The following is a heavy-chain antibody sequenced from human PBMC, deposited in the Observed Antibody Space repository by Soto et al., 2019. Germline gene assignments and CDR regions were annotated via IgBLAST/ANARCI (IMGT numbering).Heavy chain of an antibody. Sequence: QVQLQQWGAGLLKPSETLSLTCAVYGGSFSGYYWSWIRQPPGKGLEWIGEINHSGGTNYNPSLKRRVTISVDTSKNQFSLKLSSVTAADTAVYYCARAGSSPYYYYYYYMDVWGKGTTVTVSS. D-gene: IGHD6-6*01. CDR1: GGSFSGYY. V-gene: IGHV4-34*01. CDR2: INHSGGT. J-gene: IGHJ6*03. CDR3: ARAGSSPYYYYYYYMDV.